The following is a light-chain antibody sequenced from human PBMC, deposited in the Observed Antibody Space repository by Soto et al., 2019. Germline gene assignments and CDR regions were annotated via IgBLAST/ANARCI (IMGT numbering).Light chain of an antibody. CDR3: QKYNGAPYA. J-gene: IGKJ2*01. CDR2: GAF. Sequence: DIPMTQSPSSLSASVGDRVTITCRASQGISNYLAWYQQRPGQVPKLLIYGAFTLQSGVPSRFSGSGSGTYFTLTISSLQPEDVATYYCQKYNGAPYAFGQGTKLEIK. V-gene: IGKV1-27*01. CDR1: QGISNY.